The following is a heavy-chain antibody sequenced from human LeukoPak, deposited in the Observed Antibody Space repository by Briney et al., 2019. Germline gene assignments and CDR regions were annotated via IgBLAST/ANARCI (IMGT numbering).Heavy chain of an antibody. Sequence: SGPTLWKPTQTLTLTFTFSGFSLGTSGVGVGWIRQPPGKALEWLALIYWNDDKRYSPSLKSRLTITKDTSKNQVVLTMTNMDPVDTATYYCASGEGTSCPRYWGQGTLVTVSS. CDR1: GFSLGTSGVG. CDR3: ASGEGTSCPRY. CDR2: IYWNDDK. D-gene: IGHD2-2*01. V-gene: IGHV2-5*01. J-gene: IGHJ4*02.